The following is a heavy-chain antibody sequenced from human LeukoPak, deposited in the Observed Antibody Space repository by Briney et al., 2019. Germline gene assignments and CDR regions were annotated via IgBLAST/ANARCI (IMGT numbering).Heavy chain of an antibody. J-gene: IGHJ4*02. CDR3: AKDTALYYYDSSGHVEE. CDR2: ISGSGCST. CDR1: GFTFSSYA. D-gene: IGHD3-22*01. V-gene: IGHV3-23*01. Sequence: PGGSLRLSCAASGFTFSSYAMSWVRQAPGKGLEWVSAISGSGCSTYYADSVKGRFTISRDNSKNTLYLQMNSLRAEDTAVYYCAKDTALYYYDSSGHVEEWGQGTLVTVSS.